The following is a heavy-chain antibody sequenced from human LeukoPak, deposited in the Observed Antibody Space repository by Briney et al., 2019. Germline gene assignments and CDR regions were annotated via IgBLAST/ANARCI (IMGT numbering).Heavy chain of an antibody. Sequence: KPSETLSLTCTVSGDSISSGDYYWSWIRQPAGKGLEWIGRISSSGSTNYNPSLKSRVTISVDTSKNQFSLKLSSVTAADTAVYYCARGGYYGLGNDFRFDPWGQGTLVTVSS. CDR2: ISSSGST. CDR1: GDSISSGDYY. J-gene: IGHJ5*02. CDR3: ARGGYYGLGNDFRFDP. V-gene: IGHV4-61*02. D-gene: IGHD3-10*01.